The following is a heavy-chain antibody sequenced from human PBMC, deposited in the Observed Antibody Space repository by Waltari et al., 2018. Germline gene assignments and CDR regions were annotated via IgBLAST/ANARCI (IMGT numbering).Heavy chain of an antibody. Sequence: QVQLQQWGAGLLKPSETLSLTCAVYGGSFSGYYWSWIRQPPGKGLEWIGEINHSGRTNYNPSLKSRVTISVDTSKNQFSLKLSSVTAADTAVYYCARGLKRNWYFDLWGRGTLVTVSS. D-gene: IGHD6-25*01. J-gene: IGHJ2*01. CDR1: GGSFSGYY. V-gene: IGHV4-34*01. CDR3: ARGLKRNWYFDL. CDR2: INHSGRT.